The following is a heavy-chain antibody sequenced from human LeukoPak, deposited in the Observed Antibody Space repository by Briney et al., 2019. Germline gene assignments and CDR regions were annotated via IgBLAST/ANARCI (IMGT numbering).Heavy chain of an antibody. CDR1: GFTFSSYA. CDR3: ARGGYCSGGSCYYYMDV. CDR2: ISYDGSNK. D-gene: IGHD2-15*01. V-gene: IGHV3-30*04. J-gene: IGHJ6*03. Sequence: GGSLRLSCAASGFTFSSYAMHWVRQAPGKGLEWVAVISYDGSNKYYADSVKGRFTISRDNAKNSLYLQMNSLRAEDTAVYYCARGGYCSGGSCYYYMDVWGKGTTVTVSS.